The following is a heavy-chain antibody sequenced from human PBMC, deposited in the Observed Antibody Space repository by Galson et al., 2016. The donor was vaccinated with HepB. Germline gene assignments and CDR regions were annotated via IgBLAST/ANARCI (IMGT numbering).Heavy chain of an antibody. Sequence: SLRLSCADSGFNVSYSYMTWVRQAPEKGLEWVSIVYSDGKTFYADSVKGRFTISRDNSKNTLYLQMNSLRAEDTAMYYCARDGGYAGSYSVGDAFDIWGQGTMVTVSS. J-gene: IGHJ3*02. CDR1: GFNVSYSY. V-gene: IGHV3-53*01. D-gene: IGHD1-26*01. CDR2: VYSDGKT. CDR3: ARDGGYAGSYSVGDAFDI.